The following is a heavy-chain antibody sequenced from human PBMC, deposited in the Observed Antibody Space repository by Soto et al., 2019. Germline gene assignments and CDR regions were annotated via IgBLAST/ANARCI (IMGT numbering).Heavy chain of an antibody. V-gene: IGHV1-18*01. Sequence: ASVKVSCKASGYTFTSYGISWVRQAPGQGLEWMGWISAYNGNTNYAQKLQGRVTMTTDTSTSTAYMELRSLRSDDTAVYYCAASYYYDSSGYYSARDYYYGMDVWGQGTTVTVSS. D-gene: IGHD3-22*01. CDR2: ISAYNGNT. CDR3: AASYYYDSSGYYSARDYYYGMDV. CDR1: GYTFTSYG. J-gene: IGHJ6*02.